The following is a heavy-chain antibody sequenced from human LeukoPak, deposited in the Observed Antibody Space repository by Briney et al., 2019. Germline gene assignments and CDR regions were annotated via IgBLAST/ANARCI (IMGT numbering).Heavy chain of an antibody. CDR1: GFTFISYA. D-gene: IGHD3-22*01. V-gene: IGHV3-23*01. CDR3: TKDASYARENDNSGFFID. Sequence: PGGSLRLSCAASGFTFISYAMSWVRQTPGKGLEWVASMSGGGDSDYYADSAKGRFTVSRDKSKNTLYVQMNSLRADDTAVYYCTKDASYARENDNSGFFIDWGQGTLVTVSS. J-gene: IGHJ4*02. CDR2: MSGGGDSD.